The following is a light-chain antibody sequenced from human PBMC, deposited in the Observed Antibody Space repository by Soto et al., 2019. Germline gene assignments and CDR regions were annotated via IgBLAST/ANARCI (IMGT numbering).Light chain of an antibody. J-gene: IGLJ1*01. CDR2: GVT. V-gene: IGLV2-14*01. CDR3: SSFTTTYFYV. CDR1: GGDIGAYNY. Sequence: QSSLTQPASVSGSLGQSITLSCTGSGGDIGAYNYVSWYQQHPGKAPKLIIYGVTHRPSGVSSRFSASKSAYTASLTISALQAEDEADYYCSSFTTTYFYVFGPGTKVTVL.